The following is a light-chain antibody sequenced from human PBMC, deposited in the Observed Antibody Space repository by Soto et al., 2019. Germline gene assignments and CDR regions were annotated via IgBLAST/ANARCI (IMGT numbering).Light chain of an antibody. J-gene: IGKJ4*01. Sequence: EIVLTQSPATLALSPGERATLSCRASQSVSSYLAWYQQKPGQAPRLLIYDASNRATGIPARFSGSGSGTDFTLTISSLEPEDFADYSCQHQSNSPPPLGGGT. CDR2: DAS. CDR3: QHQSNSPPP. V-gene: IGKV3-11*01. CDR1: QSVSSY.